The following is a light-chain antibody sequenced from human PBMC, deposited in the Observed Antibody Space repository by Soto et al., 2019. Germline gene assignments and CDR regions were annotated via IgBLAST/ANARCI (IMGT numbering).Light chain of an antibody. CDR1: QGVSSY. CDR2: DAS. J-gene: IGKJ4*01. Sequence: EIVLTQSPATLSLSPGERATLSCTASQGVSSYLAWYQQKPGQAPRLLIYDASNRATGIPARFSGSGSGTDFTLTISSLEPEDFAVYYCQQRSTWPQLTFGGGTEVEIK. CDR3: QQRSTWPQLT. V-gene: IGKV3-11*01.